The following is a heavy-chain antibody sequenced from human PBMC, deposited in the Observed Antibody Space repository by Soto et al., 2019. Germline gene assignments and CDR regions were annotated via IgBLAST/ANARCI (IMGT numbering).Heavy chain of an antibody. D-gene: IGHD1-26*01. CDR1: GGSVSSSRYY. J-gene: IGHJ4*02. Sequence: QVQLQESGPGLVKPSETLSLTCTVSGGSVSSSRYYWSWIRQPPGKGLEWIGYMDYRGSTNYNPSRKSRVTISIDTSNNEFSLKLSSVTAADKGVYYCSRAGGGNIPLDYWGQGTLVTVSS. V-gene: IGHV4-61*01. CDR2: MDYRGST. CDR3: SRAGGGNIPLDY.